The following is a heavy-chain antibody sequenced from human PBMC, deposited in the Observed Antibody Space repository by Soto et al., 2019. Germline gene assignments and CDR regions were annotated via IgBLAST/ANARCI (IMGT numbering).Heavy chain of an antibody. Sequence: ASVKVSCKASGYTFTSYGISWVRQAPGQGLEWMGWISAYNGNTNYAQKLQGRVTMTTDTSTSTAYMELRSLKSDDTAVYYCARDPTPIAIFGVVTSDAYKYHGLDVWGQGTTVTVSS. D-gene: IGHD3-3*01. CDR1: GYTFTSYG. J-gene: IGHJ6*02. V-gene: IGHV1-18*01. CDR2: ISAYNGNT. CDR3: ARDPTPIAIFGVVTSDAYKYHGLDV.